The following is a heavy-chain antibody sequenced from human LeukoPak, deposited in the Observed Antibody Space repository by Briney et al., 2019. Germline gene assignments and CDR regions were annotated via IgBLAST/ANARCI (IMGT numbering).Heavy chain of an antibody. V-gene: IGHV1-2*02. CDR1: GYTFISYD. D-gene: IGHD2-2*01. J-gene: IGHJ5*02. CDR3: ARDQTPLYIVVVPAAMTPFDP. CDR2: INPNSGGT. Sequence: EASVKVSCKASGYTFISYDINWVRQAPGQGLEWMGWINPNSGGTNYAQKFQGRVTMTRDTSISTAYMELSRLRSDDTAVYYCARDQTPLYIVVVPAAMTPFDPWGQGTLVTVSS.